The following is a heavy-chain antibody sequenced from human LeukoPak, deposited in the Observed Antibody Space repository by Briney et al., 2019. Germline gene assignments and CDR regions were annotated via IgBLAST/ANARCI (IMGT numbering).Heavy chain of an antibody. CDR3: ATASGSYSAEYFQH. Sequence: GASVKVSCKASGYTFTGYYMHWVRQAPGQGLEWMGWINPNSGGTNYAQKFQGRVTMTRDTSISTAYMELSRLRSDDTAVYYCATASGSYSAEYFQHWGQGTLVTVSS. CDR2: INPNSGGT. D-gene: IGHD1-26*01. J-gene: IGHJ1*01. V-gene: IGHV1-2*02. CDR1: GYTFTGYY.